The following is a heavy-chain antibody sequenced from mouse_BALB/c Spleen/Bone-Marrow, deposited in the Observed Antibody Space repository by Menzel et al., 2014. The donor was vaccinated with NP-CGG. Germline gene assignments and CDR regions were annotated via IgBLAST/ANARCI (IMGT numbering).Heavy chain of an antibody. CDR2: IEPANGNT. V-gene: IGHV14-3*02. J-gene: IGHJ3*01. Sequence: VQLQQPGAELVKPGASVKLSCTASGFNIXDTYMNWVKQRPEQGLERIGRIEPANGNTKYDPKFQGKATITTDTSSNTAYLQLSSLTSEDTAVYYCARGKGIYLGFAYWGQGTLVTVPA. D-gene: IGHD2-1*01. CDR3: ARGKGIYLGFAY. CDR1: GFNIXDTY.